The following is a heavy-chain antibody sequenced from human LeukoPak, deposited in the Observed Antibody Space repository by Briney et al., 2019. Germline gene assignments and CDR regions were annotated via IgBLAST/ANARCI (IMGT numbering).Heavy chain of an antibody. Sequence: SETLSLTCAVYGGSFSGYYWSWIRQPPRKGMEWNGEINHSGSTNYNPSLKSRVTISVDTSKNQFSLKLSSVTAADTAVYYCARRRFLEWYHRYWGQGTLVTVSS. V-gene: IGHV4-34*01. D-gene: IGHD3-3*01. CDR1: GGSFSGYY. J-gene: IGHJ4*02. CDR3: ARRRFLEWYHRY. CDR2: INHSGST.